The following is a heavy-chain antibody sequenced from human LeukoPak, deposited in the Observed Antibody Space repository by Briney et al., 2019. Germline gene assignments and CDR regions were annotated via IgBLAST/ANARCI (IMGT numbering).Heavy chain of an antibody. J-gene: IGHJ3*02. CDR2: IIPIFGIA. D-gene: IGHD6-19*01. CDR3: ARDSSSSGDAFDI. V-gene: IGHV1-69*04. Sequence: SVKVSCKASGGTFSSYAISWVRQAPGQGLEWMGRIIPIFGIANYAQKFQGRVTITADKSTSTAYMELSSLRSEDTAVYYCARDSSSSGDAFDIWGRGTIVTVSS. CDR1: GGTFSSYA.